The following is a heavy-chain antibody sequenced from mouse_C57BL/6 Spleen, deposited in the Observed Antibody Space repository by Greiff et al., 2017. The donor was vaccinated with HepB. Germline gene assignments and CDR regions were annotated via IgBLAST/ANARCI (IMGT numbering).Heavy chain of an antibody. D-gene: IGHD2-4*01. V-gene: IGHV1-82*01. J-gene: IGHJ3*01. CDR3: ARARDYDDGVAY. Sequence: QVQLKQSGPELVKPGASVKISCKASGYAFSSSWMNWVKQRPGKGLEWIGRIYPGDGDTNYNGKFKGKATLTADKSSSTAYMQLSSLTSEDSAVYFCARARDYDDGVAYWGQGTLVTVSA. CDR2: IYPGDGDT. CDR1: GYAFSSSW.